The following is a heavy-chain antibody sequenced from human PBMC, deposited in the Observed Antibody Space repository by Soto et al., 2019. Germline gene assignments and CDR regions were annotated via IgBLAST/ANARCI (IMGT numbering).Heavy chain of an antibody. V-gene: IGHV3-23*01. CDR1: GFTFSSYA. J-gene: IGHJ5*02. D-gene: IGHD5-12*01. CDR3: AKGGPTFLNWFGP. CDR2: ISNSGHSA. Sequence: GGSLRLSCAASGFTFSSYAMNWVRQAPGKGLEWISVISNSGHSAYYADSVKGRFTISRDNSKNTLYLQIKSLRAEDTAAYYRAKGGPTFLNWFGPWGQGTLVTVSS.